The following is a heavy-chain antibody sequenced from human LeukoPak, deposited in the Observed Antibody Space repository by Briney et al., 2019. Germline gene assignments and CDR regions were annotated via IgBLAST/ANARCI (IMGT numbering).Heavy chain of an antibody. CDR2: INSDGSST. V-gene: IGHV3-74*01. CDR1: GFTLSSYW. CDR3: ARDLGSCSSITCYTNWFDP. Sequence: GGSLRLSCAASGFTLSSYWMHWVRQVPGKGLVWVSRINSDGSSTTYADSAKGRFTISRDNAKNTLYLQMNSLRAEDTAVYYCARDLGSCSSITCYTNWFDPWGQGTLVTVSS. J-gene: IGHJ5*02. D-gene: IGHD2-2*02.